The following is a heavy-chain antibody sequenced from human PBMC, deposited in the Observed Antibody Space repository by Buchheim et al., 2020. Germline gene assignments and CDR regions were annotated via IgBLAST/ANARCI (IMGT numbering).Heavy chain of an antibody. D-gene: IGHD3-3*01. CDR1: GFAFTNFG. CDR3: ARDHDFWRGFYHYYYGMNV. CDR2: VSFDGSII. V-gene: IGHV3-30*03. Sequence: QVQLVESGGGVVQPGGSLTLSCAASGFAFTNFGMHWVRQAPGQGLEWMAVVSFDGSIIYYADSVKGRFTVSRDNSKNTLYLQMNSLTVEDTGVYFCARDHDFWRGFYHYYYGMNVWGQGTT. J-gene: IGHJ6*02.